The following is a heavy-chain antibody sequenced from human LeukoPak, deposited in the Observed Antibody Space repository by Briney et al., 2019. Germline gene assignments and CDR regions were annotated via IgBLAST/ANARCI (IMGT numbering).Heavy chain of an antibody. Sequence: ASVKVSCKVSGYTLTELSMHWVRQAPGKGLEWMGGFDPEDGETIYAQRFQGRVTMTEDTSTDTAYMELSSLRSEDTAVYYCATTNMASDAFDIWGQGTMVTVFS. CDR2: FDPEDGET. J-gene: IGHJ3*02. D-gene: IGHD2/OR15-2a*01. CDR1: GYTLTELS. CDR3: ATTNMASDAFDI. V-gene: IGHV1-24*01.